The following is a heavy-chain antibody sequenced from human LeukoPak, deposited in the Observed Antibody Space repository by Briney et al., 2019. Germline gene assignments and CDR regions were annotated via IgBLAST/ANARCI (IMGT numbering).Heavy chain of an antibody. Sequence: TPSETLSLTCAVSGDSISSGDYSWNWIRQPPGKGLEWIGYTYHSGSTSYNPSLKSRVTISVDRSKIQFSLRLSSVTAADTAVYYCARSSYGDYYFDYWGQGTLVTVSS. CDR3: ARSSYGDYYFDY. J-gene: IGHJ4*02. CDR2: TYHSGST. V-gene: IGHV4-30-2*01. D-gene: IGHD4-17*01. CDR1: GDSISSGDYS.